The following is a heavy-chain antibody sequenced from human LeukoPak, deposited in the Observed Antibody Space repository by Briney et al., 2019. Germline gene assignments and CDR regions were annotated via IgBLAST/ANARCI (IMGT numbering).Heavy chain of an antibody. CDR2: ISAYNGNT. CDR3: ARDHRDYYGSGSYYTTYYYYYYGMDA. D-gene: IGHD3-10*01. CDR1: GYTFTSYG. J-gene: IGHJ6*02. Sequence: ASVKVSCKASGYTFTSYGISWVRQAPGQGLEWMGWISAYNGNTNYAQKLQGRVTMTTDTSTSTAYMELRSLRSDDTAVYYCARDHRDYYGSGSYYTTYYYYYYGMDAWGQGTTVTVSS. V-gene: IGHV1-18*01.